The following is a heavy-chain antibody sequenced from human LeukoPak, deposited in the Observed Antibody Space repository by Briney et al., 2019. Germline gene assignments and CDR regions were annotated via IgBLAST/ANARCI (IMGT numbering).Heavy chain of an antibody. CDR2: ISYDGSNK. CDR1: GFTFSNYG. Sequence: GGSLRLSCAASGFTFSNYGMHWVRQAPGKGLEWVAVISYDGSNKYYADSVKGRFTISRDNSKNTLYLQMNSLRTEDTAVYYCAKTWEPKFGFDHWGQGTLVTVSS. D-gene: IGHD1-26*01. CDR3: AKTWEPKFGFDH. J-gene: IGHJ4*02. V-gene: IGHV3-30*18.